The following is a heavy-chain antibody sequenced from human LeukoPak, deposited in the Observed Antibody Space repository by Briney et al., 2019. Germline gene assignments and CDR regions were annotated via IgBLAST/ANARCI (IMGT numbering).Heavy chain of an antibody. CDR3: TSTVMLID. CDR2: IRSKTDNYAT. V-gene: IGHV3-73*01. CDR1: GFTFSGSS. J-gene: IGHJ4*02. Sequence: GGSLRLSCAASGFTFSGSSLHWVRQASGKGLEWVGRIRSKTDNYATTYAASVRGRFTISRDDSKNAAYLQMNSLKTEDTAVYYCTSTVMLIDRGQGTLVTVSS. D-gene: IGHD3-16*01.